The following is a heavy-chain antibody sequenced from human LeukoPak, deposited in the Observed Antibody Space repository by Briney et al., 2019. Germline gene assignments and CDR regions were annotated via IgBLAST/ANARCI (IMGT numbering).Heavy chain of an antibody. J-gene: IGHJ4*02. CDR3: VKRRDAYPIRGTFDS. CDR2: ISNSKGISD. Sequence: PGGSLRLSRAVSGFTFTSYPMSWVRQAPGKGLEWVSGISNSKGISDYYADSVKGRFTISRDNSKNTLYLQMNSLRAEDTAVYYCVKRRDAYPIRGTFDSWGQGALVTVSS. D-gene: IGHD5-24*01. CDR1: GFTFTSYP. V-gene: IGHV3-23*01.